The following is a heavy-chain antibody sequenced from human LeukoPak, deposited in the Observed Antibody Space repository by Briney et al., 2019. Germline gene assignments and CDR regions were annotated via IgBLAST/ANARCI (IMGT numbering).Heavy chain of an antibody. CDR3: ARDFGHSSGCYPFDY. CDR2: IYYSGST. CDR1: GGSISSGDYY. J-gene: IGHJ4*02. D-gene: IGHD3-22*01. Sequence: SETLSLTCTVSGGSISSGDYYWSWIRQPPGKSLEWIGYIYYSGSTYYNPSLKSRVTISVDTSKNQFSLKLSSVTAADTAVYYCARDFGHSSGCYPFDYWGQGTLVTVSS. V-gene: IGHV4-30-4*01.